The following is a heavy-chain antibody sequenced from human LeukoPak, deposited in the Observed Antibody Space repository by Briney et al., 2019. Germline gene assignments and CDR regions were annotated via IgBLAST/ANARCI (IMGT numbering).Heavy chain of an antibody. D-gene: IGHD6-19*01. J-gene: IGHJ4*02. CDR1: GGSISSYY. Sequence: SETLSLTCTVSGGSISSYYWSWIRQPAGKGLEWIGHFYASGSTNYNPSLKSRVTMSVDTSKNQFSLKLNSVTAADAAVYYCARVISSGWYYFDYWGQGTLVTVSS. CDR2: FYASGST. CDR3: ARVISSGWYYFDY. V-gene: IGHV4-4*07.